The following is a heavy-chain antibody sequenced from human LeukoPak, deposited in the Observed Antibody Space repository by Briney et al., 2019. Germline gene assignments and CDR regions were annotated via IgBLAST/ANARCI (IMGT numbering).Heavy chain of an antibody. CDR3: ARTLAFDI. CDR2: IRSNGDTA. Sequence: GGSLRLSCTASGSTFSSIALTRVRQAPGKGLEWVSTIRSNGDTAYNADSVKGRFTISRDNSKNTVYLQMNSLRVEDTAIYYCARTLAFDIWGQGTMVTVSS. CDR1: GSTFSSIA. J-gene: IGHJ3*02. V-gene: IGHV3-23*01.